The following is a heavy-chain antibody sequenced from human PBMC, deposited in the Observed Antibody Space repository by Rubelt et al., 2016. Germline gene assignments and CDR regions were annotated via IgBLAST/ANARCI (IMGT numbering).Heavy chain of an antibody. CDR1: GFTFSSYA. CDR2: ISGSGGST. Sequence: EVQLLESGGGLVQPGGSLRLSCAASGFTFSSYAMSWVRQSPGKGLEWVSAISGSGGSTYYADSVKGRFTISRDNSKNTLYLQMNSLRAEDTAVYYCAKGTGPRRGGTDYWGQGTLVTVSS. J-gene: IGHJ4*02. V-gene: IGHV3-23*01. D-gene: IGHD3/OR15-3a*01. CDR3: AKGTGPRRGGTDY.